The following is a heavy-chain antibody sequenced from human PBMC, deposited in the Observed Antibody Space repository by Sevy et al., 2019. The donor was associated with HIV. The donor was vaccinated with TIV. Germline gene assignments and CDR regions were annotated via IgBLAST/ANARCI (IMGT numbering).Heavy chain of an antibody. CDR3: ARDWELRFLEWSDQYYGMDV. V-gene: IGHV1-18*04. J-gene: IGHJ6*02. CDR1: GYTFTSYG. D-gene: IGHD3-3*01. Sequence: ASVKVSCKASGYTFTSYGISWVRQAPGQGLEWMGWISAYNGNIKYAQKLQGRVTMTTDTSTSTAYMELRSLRSDDTAVYYCARDWELRFLEWSDQYYGMDVWGQGTTVTVSS. CDR2: ISAYNGNI.